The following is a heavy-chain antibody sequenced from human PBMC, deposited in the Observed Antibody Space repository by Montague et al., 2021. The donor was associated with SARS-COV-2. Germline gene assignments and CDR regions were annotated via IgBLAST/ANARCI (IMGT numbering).Heavy chain of an antibody. V-gene: IGHV3-30*04. Sequence: SLRLSCAASGFTFGSYAMHWVRQAPGKGLEWVAVISYDGSNKYYVDSVKGRFSISRDNSKNTLYLQMNSLRAEDTAAYYCARQLIVFVPAAPGSPTHETYDYAMDVWGQGTTVTVSS. J-gene: IGHJ6*02. CDR1: GFTFGSYA. CDR2: ISYDGSNK. CDR3: ARQLIVFVPAAPGSPTHETYDYAMDV. D-gene: IGHD2-2*01.